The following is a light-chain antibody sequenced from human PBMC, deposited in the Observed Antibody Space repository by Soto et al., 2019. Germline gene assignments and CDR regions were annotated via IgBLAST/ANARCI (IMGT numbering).Light chain of an antibody. V-gene: IGLV2-14*01. Sequence: HSALTQPASVSGAPGQSITISCTGTSSDVGGYNYVSWYQQHPGKAPKLMIYEVSHRPSGVSNRFSGSKSGNTASLTISGLQAEDEADYYCSSYTSSSTRVFGGGTKLTVL. J-gene: IGLJ3*02. CDR1: SSDVGGYNY. CDR3: SSYTSSSTRV. CDR2: EVS.